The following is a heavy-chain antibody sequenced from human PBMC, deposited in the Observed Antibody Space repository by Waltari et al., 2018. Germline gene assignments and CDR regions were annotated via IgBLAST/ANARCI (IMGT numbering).Heavy chain of an antibody. V-gene: IGHV4-59*11. J-gene: IGHJ5*02. D-gene: IGHD6-13*01. CDR3: AREVAAAEAWFDP. CDR2: IHYSGST. Sequence: QVQLQESGPGLVKPSETLSLTCTVSGGSISSHYWRWIRQPPGKGLEWIGYIHYSGSTNYNPSLKSRVTISVDTSKNQFSLKLSSVTAADTAVYYCAREVAAAEAWFDPWGQGTLVTVSS. CDR1: GGSISSHY.